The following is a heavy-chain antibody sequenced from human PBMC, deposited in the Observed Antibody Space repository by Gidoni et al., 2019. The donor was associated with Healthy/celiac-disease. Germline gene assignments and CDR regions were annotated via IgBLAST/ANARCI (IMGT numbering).Heavy chain of an antibody. J-gene: IGHJ5*02. CDR1: GYTFTSYG. CDR2: ISAYNGNT. V-gene: IGHV1-18*01. CDR3: AATLLYYYDSSGFKQYNWFDP. D-gene: IGHD3-22*01. Sequence: QVQLVQSGAEVKKPGASVKVSCKASGYTFTSYGLSWVRQAPGQGLEWMGWISAYNGNTNYAQKLQGRVTMTTDTSTSTAYMELRSLRSDDTAVYYCAATLLYYYDSSGFKQYNWFDPWGQGTLVTVSS.